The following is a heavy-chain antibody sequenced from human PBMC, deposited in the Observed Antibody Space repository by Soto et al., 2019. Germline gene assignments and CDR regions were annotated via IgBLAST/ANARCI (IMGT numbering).Heavy chain of an antibody. D-gene: IGHD1-26*01. CDR2: IYYSGST. CDR1: GGSISSGGYY. V-gene: IGHV4-31*03. J-gene: IGHJ4*02. CDR3: ARNRRELVRYFDY. Sequence: SETLSLTCTVSGGSISSGGYYWSWIRQHPGKGLEWIGYIYYSGSTYYNPSLKSRVTISVDTSKNQFSLKLSSVTAADTAVYYCARNRRELVRYFDYWGQGTLVTVSS.